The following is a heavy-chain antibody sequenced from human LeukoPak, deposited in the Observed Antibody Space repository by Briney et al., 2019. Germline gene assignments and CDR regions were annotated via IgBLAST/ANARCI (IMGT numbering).Heavy chain of an antibody. D-gene: IGHD1-1*01. CDR2: IKQDGSEK. CDR3: ATGPTNDYYFDY. J-gene: IGHJ4*02. Sequence: PGGSLRLSCAASGFTFNNYWMSWVRQAPGKGLEWVANIKQDGSEKYYVDSVKGRFTISRDNAKNSLYLQMSSLRVEDTAVYYCATGPTNDYYFDYWGQGTLVTVSS. CDR1: GFTFNNYW. V-gene: IGHV3-7*01.